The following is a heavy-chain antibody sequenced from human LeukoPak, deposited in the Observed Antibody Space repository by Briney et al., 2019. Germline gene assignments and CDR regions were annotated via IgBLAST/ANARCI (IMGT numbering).Heavy chain of an antibody. Sequence: GASVKVSCKASGYTFTRYGISWVRQAPGQGLEWKGWISAYNVNTNYAQKLQGRATMTTDTSTSTAYMELRSLRSDDTAVYYCATSDPKRAYYYDSSGKRSDAFDIWGQGTMVTVSS. CDR3: ATSDPKRAYYYDSSGKRSDAFDI. V-gene: IGHV1-18*01. CDR1: GYTFTRYG. J-gene: IGHJ3*02. CDR2: ISAYNVNT. D-gene: IGHD3-22*01.